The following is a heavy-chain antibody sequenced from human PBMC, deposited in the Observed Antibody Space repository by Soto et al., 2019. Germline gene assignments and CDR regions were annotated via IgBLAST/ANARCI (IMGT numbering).Heavy chain of an antibody. CDR2: IIPIFNTP. Sequence: QVQLVQSGAEVKKPGSSVKVSCKASGGTFSNYVISSVRQAPGQGLQWMGGIIPIFNTPNNAQEFQGRVTITADKSTSTAYMELSSLRSEDTAVYYCARVNGGGWTSYFAYWGQGTQVTVSS. V-gene: IGHV1-69*06. CDR3: ARVNGGGWTSYFAY. D-gene: IGHD2-15*01. CDR1: GGTFSNYV. J-gene: IGHJ4*02.